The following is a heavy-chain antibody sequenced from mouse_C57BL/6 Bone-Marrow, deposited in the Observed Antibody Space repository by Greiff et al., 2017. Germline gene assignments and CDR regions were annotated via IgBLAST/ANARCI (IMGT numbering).Heavy chain of an antibody. CDR1: GFTFSDFY. V-gene: IGHV7-1*01. J-gene: IGHJ4*01. Sequence: EVKVVESGGGLVQSGRSLRLSCATSGFTFSDFYMEWVRQAPGKGLEWIAASRNKANDYTTEYSASVKGRFIVSRDTSQSILYLPMNALRAEDTAMYYCARDASGTRAMDYWGQGTSVTVSS. D-gene: IGHD4-1*01. CDR3: ARDASGTRAMDY. CDR2: SRNKANDYTT.